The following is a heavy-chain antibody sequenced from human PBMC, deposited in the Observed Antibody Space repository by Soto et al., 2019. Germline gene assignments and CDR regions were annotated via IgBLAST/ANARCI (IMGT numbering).Heavy chain of an antibody. CDR3: AEGIFGVVQPFDY. Sequence: PSETLSLTCAVYGGSFSGYYWSWIRQPPGKGLEWIGEINHSGSTNYNPSLKSRVTISVDTSKNQFSLKLSSVTAADTAVYYCAEGIFGVVQPFDYWGQGTLVTVSS. CDR2: INHSGST. V-gene: IGHV4-34*01. D-gene: IGHD3-3*01. J-gene: IGHJ4*02. CDR1: GGSFSGYY.